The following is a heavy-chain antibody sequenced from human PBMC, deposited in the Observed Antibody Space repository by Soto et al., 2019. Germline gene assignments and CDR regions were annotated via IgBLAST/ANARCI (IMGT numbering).Heavy chain of an antibody. CDR3: ATAPPWGITGTVYYFDY. V-gene: IGHV1-24*01. CDR2: FDPEDGET. J-gene: IGHJ4*02. D-gene: IGHD1-20*01. Sequence: ASVKVSCKVSGYTLTELSMHWVRQAPGKGLEWMGGFDPEDGETIYAQKFQGRVTMTEDTSTDTAYMELSRLRSEDTAVYYCATAPPWGITGTVYYFDYWGQGTLVTVSS. CDR1: GYTLTELS.